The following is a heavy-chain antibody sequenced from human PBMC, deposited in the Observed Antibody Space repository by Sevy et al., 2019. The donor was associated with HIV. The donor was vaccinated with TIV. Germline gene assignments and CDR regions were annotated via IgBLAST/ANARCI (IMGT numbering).Heavy chain of an antibody. CDR1: GGSITSLY. Sequence: SETLSLTCTVSGGSITSLYWNWIRQPPGKGLEWIANIYYNGHINYNPSLKSWVTLSLDTSKNQFSLRPGSVTAADTAMYYCAGENAWGRGYAWGQGTLVTVSS. CDR3: AGENAWGRGYA. CDR2: IYYNGHI. J-gene: IGHJ5*02. V-gene: IGHV4-59*08. D-gene: IGHD6-25*01.